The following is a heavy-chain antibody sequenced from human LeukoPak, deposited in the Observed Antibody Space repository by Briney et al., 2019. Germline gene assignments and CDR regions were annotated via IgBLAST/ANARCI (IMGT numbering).Heavy chain of an antibody. V-gene: IGHV1-18*01. CDR3: ARVGYYDFWSGYYDAFDI. CDR2: ISAYNGNT. CDR1: GYTFTSYG. Sequence: ASVKVSCKASGYTFTSYGISWVRQAPGQGLEWMGWISAYNGNTNYAQKFQGRVTITRNTSISTAYMELSSLRSEDTAVYYCARVGYYDFWSGYYDAFDIWGQGTMVTVSS. D-gene: IGHD3-3*01. J-gene: IGHJ3*02.